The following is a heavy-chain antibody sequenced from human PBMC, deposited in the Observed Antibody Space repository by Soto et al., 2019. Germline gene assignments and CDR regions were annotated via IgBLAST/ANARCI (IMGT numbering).Heavy chain of an antibody. CDR3: AMFGGGY. Sequence: PGGSLRLSCAASGFTFSSYAMHWVRQAPGKGLEWVTVISYDGSNKYYADSVKGRFTISRDNSKNTLYLQMNSLRAEDTAVYYCAMFGGGYWGQGTLVTVSS. CDR2: ISYDGSNK. V-gene: IGHV3-30-3*01. CDR1: GFTFSSYA. D-gene: IGHD3-3*01. J-gene: IGHJ4*02.